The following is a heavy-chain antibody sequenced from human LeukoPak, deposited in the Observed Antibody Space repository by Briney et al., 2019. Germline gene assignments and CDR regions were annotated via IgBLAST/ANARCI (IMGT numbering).Heavy chain of an antibody. Sequence: PSETLSLTCTVSGVSISSYYWSWIRQPPGKGLEWIGHIYYSGTTNYNPSLKSRVTISVDTSKNQFSLKLSSVTAADTAVYYCARGIETSKRRGYDYWGQGTLVTVSS. V-gene: IGHV4-59*01. CDR3: ARGIETSKRRGYDY. CDR2: IYYSGTT. CDR1: GVSISSYY. D-gene: IGHD1-26*01. J-gene: IGHJ4*02.